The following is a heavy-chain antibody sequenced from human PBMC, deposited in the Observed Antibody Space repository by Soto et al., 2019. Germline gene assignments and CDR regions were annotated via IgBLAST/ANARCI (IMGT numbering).Heavy chain of an antibody. CDR2: VIPFAGTT. V-gene: IGHV1-69*06. Sequence: QVQLVQSGAEVRKPGSSVKVSCKASGGTFSNFAFTWVRQAPGQGLEWMGEVIPFAGTTDHAQPFQGRVTLTAVKLTRTVYVELGGQISDGSSVCYCAYEGGRGAAGVYYYNGLVVWGQGPTVTVSS. J-gene: IGHJ6*02. D-gene: IGHD6-25*01. CDR1: GGTFSNFA. CDR3: AYEGGRGAAGVYYYNGLVV.